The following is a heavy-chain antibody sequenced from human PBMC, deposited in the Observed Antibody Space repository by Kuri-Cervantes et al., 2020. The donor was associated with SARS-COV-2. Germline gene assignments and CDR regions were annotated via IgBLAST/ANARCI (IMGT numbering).Heavy chain of an antibody. Sequence: GESLKISCAASGFTFSSSWMHWVRQAPGKGLEWAAFIRYDGSSKFYADSVKGRFTISRDNSRNTLYLQMNSLRAEDTAVYYCAKGVKIYYVSSGPDYWGQGTLVTVSS. CDR1: GFTFSSSW. V-gene: IGHV3-30*02. D-gene: IGHD3-22*01. J-gene: IGHJ4*02. CDR2: IRYDGSSK. CDR3: AKGVKIYYVSSGPDY.